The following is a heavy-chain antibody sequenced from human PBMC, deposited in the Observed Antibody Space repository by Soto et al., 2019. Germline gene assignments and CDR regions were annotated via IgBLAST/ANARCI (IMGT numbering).Heavy chain of an antibody. D-gene: IGHD3-16*02. V-gene: IGHV3-23*01. CDR1: GLTFSNYA. J-gene: IGHJ4*02. CDR2: VRGSGADT. CDR3: AKATGELSQAIDY. Sequence: GGSLRLSCVGSGLTFSNYAMIWVRQAPGQGLEWVSAVRGSGADTYYPDSVKGRFTISRDNSKNTLYLQMNSLRAEDTATYYCAKATGELSQAIDYWGQGTLVTVSS.